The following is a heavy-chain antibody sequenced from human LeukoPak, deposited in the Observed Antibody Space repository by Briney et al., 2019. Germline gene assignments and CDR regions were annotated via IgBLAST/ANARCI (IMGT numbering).Heavy chain of an antibody. V-gene: IGHV3-23*01. CDR1: GFTFSSYA. D-gene: IGHD6-13*01. CDR3: AKDRHSTSLCFFDY. J-gene: IGHJ4*02. CDR2: ISGSGVAT. Sequence: GSLRLSCAASGFTFSSYAMNWVRQAPGKGLEWVSDISGSGVATYYADSVKGRFSISRDNSKNTLYLQMNSLRADDTAVYYCAKDRHSTSLCFFDYWGQGTLVTVSS.